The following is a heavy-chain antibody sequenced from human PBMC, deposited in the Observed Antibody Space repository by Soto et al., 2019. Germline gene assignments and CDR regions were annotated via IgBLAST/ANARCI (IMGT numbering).Heavy chain of an antibody. J-gene: IGHJ4*02. V-gene: IGHV4-61*08. Sequence: QVQLQESGPGLVKASETLSLTCTVSGGSVSSTDYYWSWILQPLGKGLDWIGYIYYTGSTNCNPSPKKRVTISVDTSRNQFSMKVNSVPAADTAVYYCASNLVKHSGWWHLPDHWGQGTLVTVSS. CDR1: GGSVSSTDYY. CDR3: ASNLVKHSGWWHLPDH. CDR2: IYYTGST. D-gene: IGHD6-19*01.